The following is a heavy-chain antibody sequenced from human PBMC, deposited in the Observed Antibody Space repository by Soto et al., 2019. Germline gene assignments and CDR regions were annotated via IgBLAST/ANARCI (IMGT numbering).Heavy chain of an antibody. CDR3: ARDTETLGPRANDALDI. D-gene: IGHD3-3*02. V-gene: IGHV1-3*01. Sequence: QAQLVQSGAEMKKPGASVKVSCKATGYTFSAYTMNWVRQAPGQSLEWMGWINAGSGNTKYSQNFQGRVSSTRDTSASTGYMELTGLTSEDTAVYYCARDTETLGPRANDALDIWGQGTMVTVSS. J-gene: IGHJ3*02. CDR2: INAGSGNT. CDR1: GYTFSAYT.